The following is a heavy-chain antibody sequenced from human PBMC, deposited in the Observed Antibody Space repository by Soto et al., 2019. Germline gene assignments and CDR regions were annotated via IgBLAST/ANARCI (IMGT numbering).Heavy chain of an antibody. J-gene: IGHJ6*01. Sequence: PGGSLRLSCAASGFTFSSYSMNWVRQAPGKGLEWVSYISSSSSTIYYADSVKGRFTISRDNAKNSLYLQMNSLRAEDTAVYYCVRGDREDMAGVVGAGPGAYGMDGWGHGTTVTVSS. CDR1: GFTFSSYS. CDR3: VRGDREDMAGVVGAGPGAYGMDG. V-gene: IGHV3-48*01. D-gene: IGHD1-26*01. CDR2: ISSSSSTI.